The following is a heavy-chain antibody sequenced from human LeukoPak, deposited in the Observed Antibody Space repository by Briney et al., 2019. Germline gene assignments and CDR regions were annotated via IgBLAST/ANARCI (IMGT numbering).Heavy chain of an antibody. D-gene: IGHD3-10*01. CDR2: IYYNGNT. CDR3: ARARGSGSYNWFDP. Sequence: PSETLSLTCTVSGGSISSGGYYWSWIRQHPGKGLEWIGTIYYNGNTYYNPSLKSRVTISVDTSKNQFSLKLNSMTAADTAVYYCARARGSGSYNWFDPWGQGTLVTASS. J-gene: IGHJ5*02. CDR1: GGSISSGGYY. V-gene: IGHV4-39*07.